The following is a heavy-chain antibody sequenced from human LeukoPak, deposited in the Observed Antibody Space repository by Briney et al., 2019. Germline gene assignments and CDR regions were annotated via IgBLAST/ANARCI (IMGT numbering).Heavy chain of an antibody. CDR1: GFTFSSYA. Sequence: GGSLRLSCAASGFTFSSYAMHWVRQAPGKGLEWVAVISYDGSNKYYADSVKGRFTISRDNSKNTLYLQMNSLRAEDTAVYYCARDKWNRFLEWLLESYYFDYWGQGTLVTVSS. CDR2: ISYDGSNK. D-gene: IGHD3-3*01. J-gene: IGHJ4*02. V-gene: IGHV3-30-3*01. CDR3: ARDKWNRFLEWLLESYYFDY.